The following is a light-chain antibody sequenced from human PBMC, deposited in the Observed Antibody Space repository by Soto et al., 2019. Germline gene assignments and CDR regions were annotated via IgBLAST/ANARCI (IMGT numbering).Light chain of an antibody. Sequence: EIVLTQSPATLSLSPGERATLSCRASQSVSSYLAWYQQKPGQAPRLLIYDASNRATGIPARFSGSGPGTDFTLTISSLEPEDFAVYYCQHQGTFGQGTKVDIK. CDR1: QSVSSY. CDR3: QHQGT. J-gene: IGKJ1*01. CDR2: DAS. V-gene: IGKV3-11*01.